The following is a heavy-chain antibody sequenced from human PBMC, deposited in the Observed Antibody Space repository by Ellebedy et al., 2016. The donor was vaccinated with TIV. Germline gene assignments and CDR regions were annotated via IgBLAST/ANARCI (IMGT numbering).Heavy chain of an antibody. Sequence: PGGSLRLSCEASGFTVSSNYMSWLRQAPGKGLEWVSIIYSVANTQYADSVKGRFTISRDNSKNPLYLQMNSLRPEDTAVYYCVGYFMGQWDYWGQGTLVTVSS. CDR1: GFTVSSNY. D-gene: IGHD2/OR15-2a*01. J-gene: IGHJ4*02. CDR3: VGYFMGQWDY. V-gene: IGHV3-53*05. CDR2: IYSVANT.